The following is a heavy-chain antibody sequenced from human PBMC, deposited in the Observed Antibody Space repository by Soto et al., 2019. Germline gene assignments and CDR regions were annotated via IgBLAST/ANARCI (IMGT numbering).Heavy chain of an antibody. CDR2: IYYSGST. CDR1: SGSVWIATDY. D-gene: IGHD6-13*01. CDR3: AIERAAAARLWFDH. J-gene: IGHJ5*02. V-gene: IGHV4-61*01. Sequence: HSYTPSLSSTACSGSVWIATDYGRLIQQPPGKGLEWIGYIYYSGSTNYNPSLKSRVTISVDTSKNQFSLRLSSVTAADTAVYYCAIERAAAARLWFDHSGQGTLVTV.